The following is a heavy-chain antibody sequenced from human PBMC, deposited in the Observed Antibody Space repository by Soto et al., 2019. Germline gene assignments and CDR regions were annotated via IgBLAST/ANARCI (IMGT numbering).Heavy chain of an antibody. D-gene: IGHD3-3*01. J-gene: IGHJ6*02. CDR3: ARYYDLWSGYQQYYYGMDV. Sequence: QVQLVQSGAEVKKPGSSVKVSCKASGGTFSSYAISWVRQAPGQGLEWMGGIIPIFGTANYAQKFQGRVTITADESTSTAYMELSSLRSEDTAVYYCARYYDLWSGYQQYYYGMDVWGQGTTVTVSS. CDR2: IIPIFGTA. CDR1: GGTFSSYA. V-gene: IGHV1-69*01.